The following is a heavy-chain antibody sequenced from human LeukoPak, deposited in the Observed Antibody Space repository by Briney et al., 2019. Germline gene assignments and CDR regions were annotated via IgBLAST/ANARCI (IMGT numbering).Heavy chain of an antibody. CDR3: AKAEYYYDSSGYWSY. CDR2: ISGSGGST. Sequence: PGGSLRLSCAASGFTFSSYAMSWVRQAPGKGLEWVSAISGSGGSTYYADSVKGRFTISRDNSKNTLYLQMNSLRAEDTAVYYCAKAEYYYDSSGYWSYWGQGTLVTVSS. V-gene: IGHV3-23*01. D-gene: IGHD3-22*01. J-gene: IGHJ4*02. CDR1: GFTFSSYA.